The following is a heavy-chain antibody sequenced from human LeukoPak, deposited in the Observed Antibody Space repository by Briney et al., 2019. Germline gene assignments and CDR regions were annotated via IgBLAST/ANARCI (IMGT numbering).Heavy chain of an antibody. V-gene: IGHV1-69*13. Sequence: SVKVSCKASGYTFTSYDINWVRQAPGQGLEWMGGIIPIFGTANYAQKFQGRVTITADESTSTAYMELSSLRSEDTAVYYCASPLSSSGWFQALDYWGQGTLVTVSS. D-gene: IGHD6-19*01. CDR1: GYTFTSYD. CDR3: ASPLSSSGWFQALDY. CDR2: IIPIFGTA. J-gene: IGHJ4*02.